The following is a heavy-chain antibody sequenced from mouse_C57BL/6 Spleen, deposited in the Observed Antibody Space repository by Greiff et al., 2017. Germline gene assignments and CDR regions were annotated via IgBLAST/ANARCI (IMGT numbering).Heavy chain of an antibody. Sequence: EVHLVESGGGLVKPGGSLKLSCAASGFTFSDYGIHWVRQAPEKGLEWVAYISSGSSTIYYADTVKGRFTISRDNAKNTLFLQMTSLRSEDTAMYYCARGYGNYVGFAYWGQGTLVTVSA. CDR1: GFTFSDYG. CDR3: ARGYGNYVGFAY. D-gene: IGHD2-1*01. CDR2: ISSGSSTI. J-gene: IGHJ3*01. V-gene: IGHV5-17*01.